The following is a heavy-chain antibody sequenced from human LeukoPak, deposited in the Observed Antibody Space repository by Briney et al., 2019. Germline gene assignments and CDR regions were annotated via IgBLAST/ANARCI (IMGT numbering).Heavy chain of an antibody. CDR1: GASISGSGYY. Sequence: PSETLSLTCAVSGASISGSGYYWGWIRQPPGKGLEWIGNIYSSGSTDYNPSLKSRVTMSVDTSKNQFSLKLSSVTAADTAVYYCARDSRLSSIAARLLYYYYYMDVWGKGTTVTVSS. CDR2: IYSSGST. D-gene: IGHD6-6*01. V-gene: IGHV4-39*07. CDR3: ARDSRLSSIAARLLYYYYYMDV. J-gene: IGHJ6*03.